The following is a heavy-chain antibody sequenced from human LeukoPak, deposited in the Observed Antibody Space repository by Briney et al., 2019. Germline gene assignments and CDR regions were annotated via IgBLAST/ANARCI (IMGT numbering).Heavy chain of an antibody. CDR1: GYSFPSFW. CDR3: ARHPRQSWVDY. CDR2: IYPGDSDT. J-gene: IGHJ4*02. D-gene: IGHD1-26*01. V-gene: IGHV5-51*01. Sequence: GESLKISCKGSGYSFPSFWIAWVRQMPGKGLEWMGIIYPGDSDTRYSPSFQGQVTISADKSISTAYLQWSSLKASDTAMYYCARHPRQSWVDYWGQGTLVTVSS.